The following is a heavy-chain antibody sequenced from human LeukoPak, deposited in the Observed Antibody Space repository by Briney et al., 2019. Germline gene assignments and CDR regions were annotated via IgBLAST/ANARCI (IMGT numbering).Heavy chain of an antibody. D-gene: IGHD5-18*01. CDR3: AKHPDKGYSYGYWGYFDY. V-gene: IGHV3-7*01. J-gene: IGHJ4*02. CDR1: GLTFSSYW. CDR2: IKQDGSEK. Sequence: GGSLTLACAASGLTFSSYWMSWVRHAPGKGLEWVGNIKQDGSEKYYVDSGKGRFTISRDNAKNSLYLQMNSPRAEDTAVYSCAKHPDKGYSYGYWGYFDYWGQGTLVTVSS.